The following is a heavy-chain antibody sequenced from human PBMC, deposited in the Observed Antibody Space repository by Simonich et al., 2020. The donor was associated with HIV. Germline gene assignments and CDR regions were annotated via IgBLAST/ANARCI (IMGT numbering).Heavy chain of an antibody. D-gene: IGHD3-22*01. CDR1: GGSLSGHY. CDR2: INHRENT. V-gene: IGHV4-34*01. J-gene: IGHJ4*02. Sequence: QVQLQQCGAGLLKPSETLSLTCVVYGGSLSGHYWSWVRQPPGKGLEWIGEINHRENTNYNPSLKTRVTISLDTSKNQFSLKLSSVTAADTAVYYCARSPYYYDISGDLDYWGQGTLVTVSS. CDR3: ARSPYYYDISGDLDY.